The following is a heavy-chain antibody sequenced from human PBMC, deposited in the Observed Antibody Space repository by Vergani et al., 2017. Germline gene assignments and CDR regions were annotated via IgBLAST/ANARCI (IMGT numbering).Heavy chain of an antibody. J-gene: IGHJ4*02. Sequence: EVQLVQSGAEVKKPGESLKISCKGSGYSFTSYWIGWVRQMPGKGLEWMGIIQPGDSDTRYSPSFQGQVTISVDKSISTAYLQWSSLKAPDTAMFYCARSTPSELDYFDYWGQGTLVTVSS. CDR1: GYSFTSYW. CDR2: IQPGDSDT. V-gene: IGHV5-51*03. CDR3: ARSTPSELDYFDY. D-gene: IGHD1-7*01.